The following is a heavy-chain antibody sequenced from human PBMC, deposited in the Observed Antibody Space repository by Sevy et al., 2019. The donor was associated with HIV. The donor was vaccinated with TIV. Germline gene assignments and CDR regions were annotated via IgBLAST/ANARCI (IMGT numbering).Heavy chain of an antibody. Sequence: GESLKISCAASGFTFSSYALTWVRQAPGKGLEWVSTIGGSGTSTYYADSVKGRFTISRDNSKNTLYLQMNSLRAEDTAVYYCAKWEGLTGFDYWGQGTLVTVSS. CDR1: GFTFSSYA. J-gene: IGHJ4*02. CDR2: IGGSGTST. CDR3: AKWEGLTGFDY. V-gene: IGHV3-23*01. D-gene: IGHD1-26*01.